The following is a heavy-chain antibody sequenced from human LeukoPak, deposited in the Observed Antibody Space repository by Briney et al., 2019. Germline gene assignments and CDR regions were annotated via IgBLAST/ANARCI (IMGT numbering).Heavy chain of an antibody. Sequence: PGGSLRLSCAASGFTFSSYSMNWVREAPGKGLEWVSSISSSSSYIYYADSVKGRFTISRDNAKNSLYLQMNSLRAEDTAVYYCARDSGGLKATHDFDYWGQGTLVTVSS. D-gene: IGHD1-26*01. CDR3: ARDSGGLKATHDFDY. CDR2: ISSSSSYI. CDR1: GFTFSSYS. V-gene: IGHV3-21*01. J-gene: IGHJ4*02.